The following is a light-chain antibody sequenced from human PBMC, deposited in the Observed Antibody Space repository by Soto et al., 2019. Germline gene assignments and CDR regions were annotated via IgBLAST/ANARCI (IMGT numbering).Light chain of an antibody. V-gene: IGKV1-5*01. CDR1: QNIGGW. CDR3: QQYNSYWT. CDR2: DAS. Sequence: DIQMTQSPSTLSASVGDRVTITCRASQNIGGWLAWYQQKPGKAPKFLIFDASSLESGVPSRFSGSASGTEFTLTISSLQPDDFATYYCQQYNSYWTFGQGTKVDIK. J-gene: IGKJ1*01.